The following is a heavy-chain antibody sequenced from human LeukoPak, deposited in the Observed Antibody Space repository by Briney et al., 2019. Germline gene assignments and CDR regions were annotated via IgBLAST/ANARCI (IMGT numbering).Heavy chain of an antibody. CDR2: IKQDGSEK. V-gene: IGHV3-7*01. CDR3: ARESSYSSGYYYYFGY. CDR1: GFTFSSCW. Sequence: GGSLRLSCAASGFTFSSCWMSWVRQAPGKGLEWVANIKQDGSEKYYVDSVKGRFTISRDNAKNSLYLQMNSLRAEDTAVYYCARESSYSSGYYYYFGYWGLGTLVTVSS. D-gene: IGHD3-22*01. J-gene: IGHJ4*02.